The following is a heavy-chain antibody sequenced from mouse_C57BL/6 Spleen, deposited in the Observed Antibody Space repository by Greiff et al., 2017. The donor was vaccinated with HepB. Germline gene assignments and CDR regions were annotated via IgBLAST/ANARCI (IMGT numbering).Heavy chain of an antibody. CDR3: ARGAVVATGGYFDV. CDR1: GFSLTSYG. D-gene: IGHD1-1*01. V-gene: IGHV2-2*01. CDR2: IWSGGST. Sequence: LQESGPGLVQPSQSLSITCTVSGFSLTSYGVHWVRQSPGKGLEWLGVIWSGGSTDYNAAFISRLSISKDNSKSQVFFKMNSLQADETAIYYCARGAVVATGGYFDVWGTGTTVTVSS. J-gene: IGHJ1*03.